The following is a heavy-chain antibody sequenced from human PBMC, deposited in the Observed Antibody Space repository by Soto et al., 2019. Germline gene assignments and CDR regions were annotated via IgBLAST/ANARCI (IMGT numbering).Heavy chain of an antibody. CDR1: GGSVSSDFYN. CDR3: GRVKRQTFQKKNDY. CDR2: IDHSGST. J-gene: IGHJ4*02. V-gene: IGHV4-61*03. Sequence: SSETLSLTCTVSGGSVSSDFYNWRWIRQPPGKGLEWVGDIDHSGSTSYNPSLKSRATISVDTSKNHLSLKVTSVTAADTAVYYCGRVKRQTFQKKNDYWGQGILVTVSS.